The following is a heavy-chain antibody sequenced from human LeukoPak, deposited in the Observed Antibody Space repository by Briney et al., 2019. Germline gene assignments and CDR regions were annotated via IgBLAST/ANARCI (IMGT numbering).Heavy chain of an antibody. Sequence: PGGSLRLSCSASGFTFSSFAMHWVRSARGKGLEYVAAISRNGGSTYYADSVKGRFTISIDNSKSTLYLQMSSLRAEDTAVYLCVKDLRSDFMGVLSRYLSYWGQGTLVTVSS. CDR1: GFTFSSFA. J-gene: IGHJ4*02. V-gene: IGHV3-64D*09. CDR2: ISRNGGST. D-gene: IGHD2/OR15-2a*01. CDR3: VKDLRSDFMGVLSRYLSY.